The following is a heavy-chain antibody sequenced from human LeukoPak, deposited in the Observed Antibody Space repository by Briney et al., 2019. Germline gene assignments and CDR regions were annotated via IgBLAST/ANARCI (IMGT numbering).Heavy chain of an antibody. J-gene: IGHJ4*02. CDR2: IIPIFGTA. D-gene: IGHD3-9*01. Sequence: SVKVSCKASGGTFRSYAISWVRQAPGQGLEWMGGIIPIFGTANYAQKFQGRVTITTDESTSTAYMELSSLRSEDTAVYYCARAPVTYYDILTGYPFDYWGQGTLVTVSS. CDR1: GGTFRSYA. V-gene: IGHV1-69*05. CDR3: ARAPVTYYDILTGYPFDY.